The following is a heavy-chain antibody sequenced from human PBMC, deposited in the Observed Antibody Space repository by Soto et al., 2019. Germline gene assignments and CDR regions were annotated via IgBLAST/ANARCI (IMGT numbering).Heavy chain of an antibody. CDR1: GGTFSSYT. D-gene: IGHD2-15*01. V-gene: IGHV1-69*02. CDR3: ATLDTGWTSGLHCSGGSCYFDY. CDR2: IIPILGIA. J-gene: IGHJ4*02. Sequence: ASVKVSCKASGGTFSSYTISWVRQAPGQGLEWMGRIIPILGIANYAQKFQGRVTITADKSTSTAYMELSSLGSEDTAVYYCATLDTGWTSGLHCSGGSCYFDYWGQGTLVTVSS.